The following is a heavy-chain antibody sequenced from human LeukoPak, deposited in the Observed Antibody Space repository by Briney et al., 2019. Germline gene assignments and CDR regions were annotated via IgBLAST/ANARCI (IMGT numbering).Heavy chain of an antibody. Sequence: PGGSLRLSCAASGFTFSSYSMNWVRQAPGKGLEWVSSISSSSSYIYYADSVKGRFTISRDNAKNSLYLQMNGLRAEDTAVYYCARVSGYEYYYYGMDVWGQGTTVTVSS. CDR2: ISSSSSYI. D-gene: IGHD5-12*01. CDR3: ARVSGYEYYYYGMDV. V-gene: IGHV3-21*01. J-gene: IGHJ6*02. CDR1: GFTFSSYS.